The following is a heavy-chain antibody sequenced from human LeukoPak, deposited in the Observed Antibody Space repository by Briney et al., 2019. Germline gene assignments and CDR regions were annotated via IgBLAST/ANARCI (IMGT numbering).Heavy chain of an antibody. CDR3: ARDRGYYDSSGYYYFDY. J-gene: IGHJ4*02. D-gene: IGHD3-22*01. CDR2: ISAYNGNT. V-gene: IGHV1-18*01. CDR1: GYTFTSYG. Sequence: ASVKVSCKASGYTFTSYGISWVRQAPGLGLEWMGWISAYNGNTNYAQKLQGRVTMTADTSTSTAYLELRSLRSDDTAVYYCARDRGYYDSSGYYYFDYWGQGTLVTVSS.